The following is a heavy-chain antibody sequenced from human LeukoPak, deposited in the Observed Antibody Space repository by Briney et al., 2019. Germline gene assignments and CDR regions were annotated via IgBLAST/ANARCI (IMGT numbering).Heavy chain of an antibody. CDR3: ARSSGWYHRGPDYYYYYMDV. Sequence: PGGSLRLSCAASGFTFSSYSMNWVRQAPGKGLEWVSYISSSSSTIYYADSVKGRFTISRDNAKNSLYLQMNSLRAEDTAVYYCARSSGWYHRGPDYYYYYMDVWGKGTTVTVS. CDR2: ISSSSSTI. CDR1: GFTFSSYS. D-gene: IGHD6-19*01. J-gene: IGHJ6*03. V-gene: IGHV3-48*01.